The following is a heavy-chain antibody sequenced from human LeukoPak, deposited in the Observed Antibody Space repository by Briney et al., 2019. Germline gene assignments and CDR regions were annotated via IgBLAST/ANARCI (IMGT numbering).Heavy chain of an antibody. CDR2: MSSDGNKK. CDR3: ARGDYDLSGSYHYGMDV. J-gene: IGHJ6*02. CDR1: GFTFNSYT. D-gene: IGHD3-10*01. Sequence: GVSLRLSCAAPGFTFNSYTMHWVRQAPSKGLEWVAVMSSDGNKKFYAEYVKGRFTISRDNSENTLYLEMNSLRGEDTAVYYCARGDYDLSGSYHYGMDVWGQGTTVTVSS. V-gene: IGHV3-30-3*01.